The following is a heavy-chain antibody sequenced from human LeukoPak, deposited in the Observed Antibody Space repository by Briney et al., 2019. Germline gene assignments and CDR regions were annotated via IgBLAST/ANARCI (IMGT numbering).Heavy chain of an antibody. CDR1: GFPFSRYW. V-gene: IGHV3-7*01. J-gene: IGHJ6*04. Sequence: GGSLRLSCTASGFPFSRYWISWVRQAPGKGLEWVANINEDGSVQDYIEAVKGRLIISRDNAKNSLYLQMNSLRVDDTAVYYCVGQLLRAVWGKGTTVTVSS. CDR3: VGQLLRAV. CDR2: INEDGSVQ. D-gene: IGHD2-2*01.